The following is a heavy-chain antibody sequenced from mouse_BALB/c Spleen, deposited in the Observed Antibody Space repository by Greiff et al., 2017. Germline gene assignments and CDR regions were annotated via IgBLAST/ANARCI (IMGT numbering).Heavy chain of an antibody. CDR3: ARGAYFAY. V-gene: IGHV5-4*02. D-gene: IGHD6-5*01. CDR1: GFTFSDYY. J-gene: IGHJ3*01. CDR2: ISDGGSYT. Sequence: EVKLMESGGGLVKPGGSLKLSCAASGFTFSDYYMYWVRQTPEKRLEWVATISDGGSYTYYPDSVKGRFTISRDNAKNNLYLQMSSLKSEDTAMYYCARGAYFAYWGQGTLVTVSA.